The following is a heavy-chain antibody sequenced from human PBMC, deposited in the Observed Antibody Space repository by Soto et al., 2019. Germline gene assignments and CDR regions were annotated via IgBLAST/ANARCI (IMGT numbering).Heavy chain of an antibody. CDR2: IRSKANNYAT. CDR3: TSPRIAVAGMFWYFDL. CDR1: GFSFSGYA. Sequence: EVQLVESGGGLVQPGGSLKLSCAASGFSFSGYAMHWVRQASGKGLEWIGRIRSKANNYATAYTASGRSRFNNSGDDSKNMAYLEMNELKTEDTAVYFCTSPRIAVAGMFWYFDLWGRGTLVTVSS. D-gene: IGHD6-19*01. V-gene: IGHV3-73*01. J-gene: IGHJ2*01.